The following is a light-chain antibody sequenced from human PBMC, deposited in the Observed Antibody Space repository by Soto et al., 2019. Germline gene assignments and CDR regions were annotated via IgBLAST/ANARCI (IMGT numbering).Light chain of an antibody. J-gene: IGKJ1*01. CDR3: QKYNSAPWT. CDR2: GAS. CDR1: QGISNY. Sequence: DIQMTQSPTSLSASVGDRVTITCRASQGISNYLAWYQEKPGKVPKLLIYGASTLQSGVPSRFSGSGSGTDFTLAISSLQPEDVATYYCQKYNSAPWTFGQGTKVEIK. V-gene: IGKV1-27*01.